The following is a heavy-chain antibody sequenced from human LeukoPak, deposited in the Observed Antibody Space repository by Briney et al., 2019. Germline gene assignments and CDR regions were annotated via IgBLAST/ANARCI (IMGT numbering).Heavy chain of an antibody. J-gene: IGHJ5*01. CDR2: IYYTGST. V-gene: IGHV4-59*01. CDR3: ARAVLATKPEHWFDS. CDR1: GGSISSFY. Sequence: SETLSLTCTVSGGSISSFYWSWIRQPPGKGLEWIGYIYYTGSTNYNSSLKSRVTISVDTSKSQFSLNLSSVTAADTAMYYCARAVLATKPEHWFDSWGQGTLVTVSS. D-gene: IGHD1-14*01.